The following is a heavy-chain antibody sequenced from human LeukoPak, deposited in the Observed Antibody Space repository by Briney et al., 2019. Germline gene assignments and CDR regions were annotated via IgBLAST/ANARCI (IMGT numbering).Heavy chain of an antibody. Sequence: SETLSLTCTVSGGSISSSSYYWGWIRQPPGKGLEWIGSIYYSGSSYYNPSLKRRATISVDTSKNQFSRKLSSVTAADTAVYYCARAEGYSWGQGTLVTVSS. CDR2: IYYSGSS. CDR1: GGSISSSSYY. J-gene: IGHJ5*02. V-gene: IGHV4-39*07. CDR3: ARAEGYS. D-gene: IGHD6-13*01.